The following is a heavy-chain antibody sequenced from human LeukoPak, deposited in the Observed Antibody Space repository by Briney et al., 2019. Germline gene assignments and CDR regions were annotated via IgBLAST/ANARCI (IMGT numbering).Heavy chain of an antibody. J-gene: IGHJ4*02. V-gene: IGHV3-23*01. D-gene: IGHD3-22*01. CDR2: ISGSGGST. CDR1: GFTFSSYA. CDR3: AKDPLTPPYYYDSSGYYPHYFDY. Sequence: PGGSLRLSCAASGFTFSSYAMSWVRQAPGKGLEWVSAISGSGGSTYYADSVKGRFTISRDNSKNTLYLQMNSLRAEDTAVYYCAKDPLTPPYYYDSSGYYPHYFDYWGQGTLVTVSS.